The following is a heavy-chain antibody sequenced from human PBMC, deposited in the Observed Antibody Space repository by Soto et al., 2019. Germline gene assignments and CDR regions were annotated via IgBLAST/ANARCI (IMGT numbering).Heavy chain of an antibody. CDR1: GFTFSDFY. CDR2: ISSSGDTM. CDR3: ARGSGYFDY. J-gene: IGHJ4*02. V-gene: IGHV3-11*01. Sequence: GGSLRLSCAASGFTFSDFYMSWIRLAPGKGLEWISYISSSGDTMHYADSVKGRFSISRDNAKNSLYLQMNSLGADDTAVYYCARGSGYFDYWAREPWSPSPQ.